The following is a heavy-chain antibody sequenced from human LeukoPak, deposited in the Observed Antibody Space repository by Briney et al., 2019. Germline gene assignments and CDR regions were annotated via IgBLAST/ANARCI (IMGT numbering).Heavy chain of an antibody. CDR2: ISGSGNYI. V-gene: IGHV3-21*01. CDR3: ARSRTSSPCDKKLNF. J-gene: IGHJ4*02. D-gene: IGHD1-14*01. Sequence: GGSLRLSCTASGFTFNSYTISWVREAPGKGLEWGSSISGSGNYIYLAASVKGRFTISRDDAQNSVYLQMNSLKDEDTAVYYCARSRTSSPCDKKLNFRGQGTLVIVSS. CDR1: GFTFNSYT.